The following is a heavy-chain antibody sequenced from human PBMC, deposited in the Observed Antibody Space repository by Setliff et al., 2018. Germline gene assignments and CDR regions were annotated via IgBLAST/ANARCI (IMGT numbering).Heavy chain of an antibody. J-gene: IGHJ4*02. CDR1: GYTFTNYG. CDR2: ISASNGNT. CDR3: ARGPTYNYGIWDY. Sequence: ASVKVSCKASGYTFTNYGISWVRQAPGQGLEWMGWISASNGNTNSAQELQGRVTMTTDTSTSTAYMELRSLRSEDMAVYFCARGPTYNYGIWDYWGQGTLVTVSS. V-gene: IGHV1-18*03. D-gene: IGHD5-18*01.